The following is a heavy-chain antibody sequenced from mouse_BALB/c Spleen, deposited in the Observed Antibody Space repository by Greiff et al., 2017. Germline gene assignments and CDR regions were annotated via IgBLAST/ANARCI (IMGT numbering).Heavy chain of an antibody. Sequence: DLVKPGASVKLSCKASGYTFTSYWINWIKQRPGQGLEWIGRIAPGSGSTYYNEMFKGKATLTVDTSSSTAYIQLSSLSSEDSAVYFCARVLYYGYDYDAMDYWGQGTSVTVSS. CDR2: IAPGSGST. V-gene: IGHV1S41*01. CDR3: ARVLYYGYDYDAMDY. D-gene: IGHD2-2*01. CDR1: GYTFTSYW. J-gene: IGHJ4*01.